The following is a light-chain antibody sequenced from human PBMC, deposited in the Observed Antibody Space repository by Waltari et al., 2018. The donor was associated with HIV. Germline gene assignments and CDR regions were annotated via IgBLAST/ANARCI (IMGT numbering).Light chain of an antibody. CDR2: GKN. Sequence: SSELTQDPAVSVALGQTVRIPCQGDRLRSYYACWYQQKPGQAPVLVIYGKNNRPSGIPDRFSGSISGNTASLTITGAHAEDEADYYCNSRDTSGNYWVFGGGTKLTVL. V-gene: IGLV3-19*01. CDR1: RLRSYY. CDR3: NSRDTSGNYWV. J-gene: IGLJ3*02.